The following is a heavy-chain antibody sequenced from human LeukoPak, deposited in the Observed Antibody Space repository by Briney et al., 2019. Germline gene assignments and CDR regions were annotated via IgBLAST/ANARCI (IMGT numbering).Heavy chain of an antibody. CDR1: GFTFRSYA. V-gene: IGHV3-30-3*01. CDR3: ARDRSEHYSTGY. J-gene: IGHJ4*02. Sequence: GGSLRLSCAASGFTFRSYAIHWVRQAPGKGLEWVTFISFDGNVKYYADSVKGRFIISRDNSKNTVSLQMNSLRGEDTAVYYCARDRSEHYSTGYWGQGTLVIVSS. D-gene: IGHD3-10*01. CDR2: ISFDGNVK.